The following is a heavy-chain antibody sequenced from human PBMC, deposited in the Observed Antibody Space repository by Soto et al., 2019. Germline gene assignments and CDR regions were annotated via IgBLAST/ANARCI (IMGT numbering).Heavy chain of an antibody. Sequence: QLQLQESGPGLVKPSETLSLTCTVSGGSISSSSYYWGWIRQPPGKGLEWIGSIYYSGSTYYNPSLKSRVTMSVDTSKNQFSLKLSSVTAADTAVYYCARLDSSFQKYYYYYMDVWGKGTTVTVSS. V-gene: IGHV4-39*01. J-gene: IGHJ6*03. D-gene: IGHD6-6*01. CDR1: GGSISSSSYY. CDR2: IYYSGST. CDR3: ARLDSSFQKYYYYYMDV.